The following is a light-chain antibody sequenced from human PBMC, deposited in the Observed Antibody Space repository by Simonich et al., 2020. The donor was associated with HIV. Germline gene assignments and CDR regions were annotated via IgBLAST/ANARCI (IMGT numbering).Light chain of an antibody. J-gene: IGLJ1*01. CDR3: CSYAGSNTYV. Sequence: QSALTQPASVSGSPGQSITISCTRTSSDVGSYNIVSWYQQHPGKAPKLMIYEGNKRPSGVSNRFSGSKSGNTASLTISGLQAEDEADYYCCSYAGSNTYVFGTGTKVTVL. V-gene: IGLV2-23*01. CDR2: EGN. CDR1: SSDVGSYNI.